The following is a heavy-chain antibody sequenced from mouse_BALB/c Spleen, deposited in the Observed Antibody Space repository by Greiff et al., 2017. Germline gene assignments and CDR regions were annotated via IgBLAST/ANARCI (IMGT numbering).Heavy chain of an antibody. CDR3: ASTVVAYYYAMDY. CDR1: GFNIKDTY. J-gene: IGHJ4*01. CDR2: IDPANGNT. D-gene: IGHD1-1*01. V-gene: IGHV14-3*02. Sequence: VHVKQSGAELVKPGASVKLSCTASGFNIKDTYMHWVKQRPEQGLEWIGRIDPANGNTKYDPKFQGKATITADTSSNTAYLQLSSLTSEDTAVYYCASTVVAYYYAMDYWGQGTSVTVSS.